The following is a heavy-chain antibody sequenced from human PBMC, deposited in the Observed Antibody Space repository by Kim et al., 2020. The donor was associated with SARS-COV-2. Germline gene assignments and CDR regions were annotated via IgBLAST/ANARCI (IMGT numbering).Heavy chain of an antibody. V-gene: IGHV4-34*01. Sequence: SETLSLTCAVYGGSFSGYYWSWIRQPPGKGLEWIGEINHSGSTNYNPSLKSRVTISVDTSKNQFSLKLSSVTAADTAVYYCARVIRSGSYWVDYWGQGTLVTVSS. CDR3: ARVIRSGSYWVDY. CDR2: INHSGST. CDR1: GGSFSGYY. D-gene: IGHD1-26*01. J-gene: IGHJ4*02.